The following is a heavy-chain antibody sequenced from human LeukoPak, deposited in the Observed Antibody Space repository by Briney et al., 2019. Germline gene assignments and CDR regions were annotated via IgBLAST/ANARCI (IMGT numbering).Heavy chain of an antibody. J-gene: IGHJ4*02. V-gene: IGHV3-74*01. CDR1: GNYW. D-gene: IGHD2-2*01. CDR2: INSDGSWT. CDR3: VSFYETY. Sequence: GGSLRLSCAASGNYWMHWVRQAPGKGLVWVSHINSDGSWTSYADSVKGRFTISKDNAKNTVYLQMNNLRAEDTAVYYCVSFYETYWGRGTLVTVSS.